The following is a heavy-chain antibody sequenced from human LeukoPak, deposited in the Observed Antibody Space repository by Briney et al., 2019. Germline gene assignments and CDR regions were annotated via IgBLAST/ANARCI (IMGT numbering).Heavy chain of an antibody. CDR3: ARGRWFGEFASYYFGY. V-gene: IGHV4-59*01. J-gene: IGHJ4*02. Sequence: SETLSLTCTVSGGSISSYYWSWIRQPPGKGLEWIGYIYYSGSTNYNPSLKSRVTISVDTSKNQFSLKLSSVTAADTAVYYCARGRWFGEFASYYFGYWGQGTLVTVSS. D-gene: IGHD3-10*01. CDR1: GGSISSYY. CDR2: IYYSGST.